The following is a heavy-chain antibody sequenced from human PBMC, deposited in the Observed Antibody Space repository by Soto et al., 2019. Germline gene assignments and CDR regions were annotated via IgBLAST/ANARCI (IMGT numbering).Heavy chain of an antibody. CDR2: IWYDGSNK. V-gene: IGHV3-33*01. J-gene: IGHJ4*02. CDR3: ARGPSIVGATEGDY. D-gene: IGHD1-26*01. Sequence: GGSLRLSCAASGFTFSSYGMHWVRQAPGKGLEWVAVIWYDGSNKYYADSVKGRFTISRDNSKNTLYLQMSSLRAEDTAVYYCARGPSIVGATEGDYWGQGTLVTVSS. CDR1: GFTFSSYG.